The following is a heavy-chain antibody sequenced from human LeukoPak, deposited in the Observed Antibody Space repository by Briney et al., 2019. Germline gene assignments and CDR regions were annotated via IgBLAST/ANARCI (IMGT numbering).Heavy chain of an antibody. V-gene: IGHV4-39*07. CDR3: ARRRRKGNYYYYYVDV. CDR1: GGSISSSSYY. Sequence: SETLSLTCAVSGGSISSSSYYWGWIRQPPGKGLEWIGSIYYSGSTYYNPSLKSRVTISVDTSKNQFSLKLSSVTAADTAVYYCARRRRKGNYYYYYVDVWGKGTTVTISS. J-gene: IGHJ6*03. CDR2: IYYSGST. D-gene: IGHD1-14*01.